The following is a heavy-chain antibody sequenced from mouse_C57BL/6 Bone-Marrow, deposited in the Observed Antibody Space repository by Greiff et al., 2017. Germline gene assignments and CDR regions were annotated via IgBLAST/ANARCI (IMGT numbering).Heavy chain of an antibody. V-gene: IGHV1-53*01. CDR2: INPSNGGT. D-gene: IGHD2-1*01. Sequence: LKRPGTELVKPGASVKLSCKASGYTFTSYWMHWVKQRPGQGLEWIGNINPSNGGTNYNEKFKSKATLTVDKSSSTADMQLSSLTSEDSAVYYCARFGGNYGWFAYWGQGTLVTVSA. CDR1: GYTFTSYW. J-gene: IGHJ3*01. CDR3: ARFGGNYGWFAY.